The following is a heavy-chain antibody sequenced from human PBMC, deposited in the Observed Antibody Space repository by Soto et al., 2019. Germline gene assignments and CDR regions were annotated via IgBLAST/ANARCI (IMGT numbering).Heavy chain of an antibody. CDR1: GGSISSGGYS. V-gene: IGHV4-30-2*01. CDR2: IYHSGST. D-gene: IGHD3-22*01. Sequence: SETLSLTCAVSGGSISSGGYSWSWIRQPPGKGLEWIGYIYHSGSTYYNQSLKGRVTISVDRSKNQFSLKLSSVTAAETAVYNCAIRVPEETYYYDSSVERDAFDIWGQGTMVTVSS. CDR3: AIRVPEETYYYDSSVERDAFDI. J-gene: IGHJ3*02.